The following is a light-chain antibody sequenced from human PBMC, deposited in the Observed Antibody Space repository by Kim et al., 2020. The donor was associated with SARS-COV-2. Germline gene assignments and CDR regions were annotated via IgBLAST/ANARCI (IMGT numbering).Light chain of an antibody. CDR2: AAS. V-gene: IGKV1-27*01. Sequence: ASLGDTITMTCRASQGISTYLAWYQQKPGSPPKLLIYAASSLQSGVPSRFSGSGSGTDFTLTISSLQPEDVATYYCQRYNTVPPTFGPGTKVDIK. CDR3: QRYNTVPPT. CDR1: QGISTY. J-gene: IGKJ1*01.